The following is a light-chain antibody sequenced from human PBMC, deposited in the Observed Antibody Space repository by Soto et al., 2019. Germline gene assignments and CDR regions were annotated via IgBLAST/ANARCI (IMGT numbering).Light chain of an antibody. CDR3: QQYGSSPWT. CDR2: AAS. J-gene: IGKJ1*01. CDR1: QSVRNNY. Sequence: ELVLTQSPGTLSLSPGERATLSCRASQSVRNNYLAWYQQKPGQAPRLLIYAASGRATGIPDRFSGSGSGADFTLTISRLEPEDFAVYHCQQYGSSPWTFGQGTKVEIK. V-gene: IGKV3-20*01.